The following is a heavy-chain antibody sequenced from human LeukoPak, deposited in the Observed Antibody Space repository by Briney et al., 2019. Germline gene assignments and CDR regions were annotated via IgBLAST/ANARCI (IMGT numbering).Heavy chain of an antibody. CDR2: ISHDGSNK. CDR1: GFTFSSYG. V-gene: IGHV3-30*03. J-gene: IGHJ6*03. Sequence: GGSMRLSCAASGFTFSSYGMHWVRQAPGKGLEWVAVISHDGSNKYYADSVKGRFTISRDNSKNTLYLQMNSLRAEDTAVYYCAREGCGSSTSCYYYYYMDVWGKGTTVTVSS. D-gene: IGHD2-2*01. CDR3: AREGCGSSTSCYYYYYMDV.